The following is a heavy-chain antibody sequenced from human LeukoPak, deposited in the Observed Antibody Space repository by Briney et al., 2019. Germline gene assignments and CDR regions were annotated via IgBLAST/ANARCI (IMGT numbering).Heavy chain of an antibody. CDR3: ARGSYYYDSSGYYFDY. CDR1: GFTFSSYA. Sequence: LPGGSLRLSCAASGFTFSSYAMHWVRQAPGKGPEWVAVISYDGSNKYYADSVKGRFTISRDNSKNTLYLQMNSLRAEDTAVYYCARGSYYYDSSGYYFDYWGQGTLVTVSS. V-gene: IGHV3-30*04. D-gene: IGHD3-22*01. J-gene: IGHJ4*02. CDR2: ISYDGSNK.